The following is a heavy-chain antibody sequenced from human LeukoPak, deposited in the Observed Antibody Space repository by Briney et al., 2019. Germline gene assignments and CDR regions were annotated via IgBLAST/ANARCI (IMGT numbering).Heavy chain of an antibody. CDR1: GFTFSSYA. J-gene: IGHJ5*02. CDR2: ISGSGGST. Sequence: GGSLRLSCAASGFTFSSYAMSWVRQAPGKGLEWVSAISGSGGSTYYADSVKGRFTISRDNSKNTLYLQMNSLRAEDTAVYYCTKKAFASENHHWFDPWGQGTLVTVSS. V-gene: IGHV3-23*01. D-gene: IGHD3-3*02. CDR3: TKKAFASENHHWFDP.